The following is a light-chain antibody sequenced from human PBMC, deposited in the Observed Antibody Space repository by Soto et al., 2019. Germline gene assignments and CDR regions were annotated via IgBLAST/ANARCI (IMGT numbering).Light chain of an antibody. V-gene: IGKV1-8*01. CDR3: QQYYSYPIT. J-gene: IGKJ5*01. CDR2: AAS. CDR1: QGISSY. Sequence: IQMTQSPSSLSSSVGDRVTITCWASQGISSYLAWYQQKPGKAPKLLIYAASTLQSGVPSRFSGSGSGTDFTLTISCLQSEDFATYYCQQYYSYPITFGQGTRLEIK.